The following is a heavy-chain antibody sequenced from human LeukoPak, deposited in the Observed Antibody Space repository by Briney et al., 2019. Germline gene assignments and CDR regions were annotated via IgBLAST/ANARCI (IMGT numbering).Heavy chain of an antibody. CDR1: GFNFSNAW. CDR2: IKSKTDGGTT. CDR3: ATVSSFDP. V-gene: IGHV3-15*01. J-gene: IGHJ5*02. Sequence: GGSLRLSCAAAGFNFSNAWMSWVRQAPGKGLEWVGRIKSKTDGGTTDYGAPVKGRFTISRDESKNTLNLQMNSLKIEGTAVYYCATVSSFDPWGQGTLVTVSS.